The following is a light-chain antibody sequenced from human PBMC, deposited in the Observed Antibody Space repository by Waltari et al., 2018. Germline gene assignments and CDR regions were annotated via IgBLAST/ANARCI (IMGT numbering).Light chain of an antibody. Sequence: QSALTQPASVSGSPGQSTTIPCTGTSRDVGCYNLVSWDQQHPGKAPKLIIYEVSKRPSGVSNRFSGSKSGNTASLTISGLQAEDEADYYCCSYAGSSTRVVFGGGTKLTVL. CDR3: CSYAGSSTRVV. CDR1: SRDVGCYNL. CDR2: EVS. J-gene: IGLJ2*01. V-gene: IGLV2-23*02.